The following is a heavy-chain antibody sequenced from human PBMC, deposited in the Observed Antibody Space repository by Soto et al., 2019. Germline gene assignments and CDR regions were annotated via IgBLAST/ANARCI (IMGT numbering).Heavy chain of an antibody. CDR2: IIPIFGAA. Sequence: ASVKVSCKAPGGTFSSYAINWVRQAPGQGLEWMGGIIPIFGAANYAQKFQGRVTITADESTSTAYMELSSLRSEDTAVYYCARGAGYYDSSGYYYRAFDIWGQGTRVTVSS. V-gene: IGHV1-69*13. D-gene: IGHD3-22*01. J-gene: IGHJ3*02. CDR1: GGTFSSYA. CDR3: ARGAGYYDSSGYYYRAFDI.